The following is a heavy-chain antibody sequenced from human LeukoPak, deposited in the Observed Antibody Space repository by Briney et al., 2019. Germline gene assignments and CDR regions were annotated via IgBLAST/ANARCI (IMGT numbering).Heavy chain of an antibody. CDR2: IRYDGSNK. J-gene: IGHJ4*02. D-gene: IGHD3-10*01. CDR3: ARGPYGSGSRFDC. Sequence: PGGSLRLSCAASGFTFSSYGMHWVRQAPGKGLEWVAFIRYDGSNKYYADSVKGRFTISRDNSKNTLYLQMNSLRAEDTAVYYCARGPYGSGSRFDCWGQGTLVTVSS. CDR1: GFTFSSYG. V-gene: IGHV3-30*02.